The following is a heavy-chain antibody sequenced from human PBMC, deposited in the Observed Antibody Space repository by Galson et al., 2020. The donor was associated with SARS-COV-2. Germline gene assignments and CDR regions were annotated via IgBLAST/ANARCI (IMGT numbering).Heavy chain of an antibody. CDR1: GYTFTSYG. CDR2: ISAYNGNT. D-gene: IGHD3-10*01. CDR3: ARDKGHYYGSGRRGYYYYGMDV. J-gene: IGHJ6*02. Sequence: ASVKVSCKASGYTFTSYGISWVRQAPGQGLEWMGWISAYNGNTNYAQKLQGRVTMTTDTSTSTAYMELRSLRSDDTAVYYCARDKGHYYGSGRRGYYYYGMDVWGQGTTVTVSS. V-gene: IGHV1-18*01.